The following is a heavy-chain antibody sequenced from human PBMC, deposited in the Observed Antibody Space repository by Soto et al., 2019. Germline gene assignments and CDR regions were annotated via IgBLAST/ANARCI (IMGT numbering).Heavy chain of an antibody. V-gene: IGHV4-59*11. J-gene: IGHJ6*02. CDR1: GGSIFSHY. CDR3: ARGEDAFFYYGLDV. CDR2: IYYSGST. Sequence: SETLSLTCTVSGGSIFSHYWGWIRQPPGKGLEYIGYIYYSGSTNYNPSLKSRVTMSVDTSKSQFSLKLTSVTAADTAVYYCARGEDAFFYYGLDVWGQGITVTVSS.